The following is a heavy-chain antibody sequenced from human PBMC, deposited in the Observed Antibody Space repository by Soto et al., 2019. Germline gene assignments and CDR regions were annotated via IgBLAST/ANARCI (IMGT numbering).Heavy chain of an antibody. V-gene: IGHV4-34*01. J-gene: IGHJ4*02. CDR1: GGSFSGYY. CDR3: ARGRLVPAVNFDY. Sequence: ETLSLTCAVYGGSFSGYYWSWIRQPPGTGLEWIGEINHSGSTNYNPSLKSRVTISVDGSKNQFSLKVNSVTAADTAVYYCARGRLVPAVNFDYWGLGTLVTVSS. CDR2: INHSGST. D-gene: IGHD2-2*01.